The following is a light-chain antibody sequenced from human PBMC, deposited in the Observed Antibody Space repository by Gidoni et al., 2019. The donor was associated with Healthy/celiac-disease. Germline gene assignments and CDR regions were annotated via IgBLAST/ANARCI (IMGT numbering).Light chain of an antibody. CDR2: DAS. V-gene: IGKV3-11*01. J-gene: IGKJ5*01. Sequence: ELVLTQSPATLSLSPGERATLSCRASQSVSSYLAWYQQKPGQAPRLLIYDASNRATGIPARFSGSGSGIDFTLTISSLEPEDFAVYYCQQRSNWPPITFGQGTRLEIK. CDR3: QQRSNWPPIT. CDR1: QSVSSY.